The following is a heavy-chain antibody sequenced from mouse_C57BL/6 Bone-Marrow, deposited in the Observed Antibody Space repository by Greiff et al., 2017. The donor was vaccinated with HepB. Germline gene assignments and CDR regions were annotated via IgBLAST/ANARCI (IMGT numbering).Heavy chain of an antibody. CDR1: GYTFTSYW. V-gene: IGHV1-50*01. J-gene: IGHJ2*01. CDR2: IDPSDSYT. Sequence: QVQLQQPGAELVKPGASVKLSCKASGYTFTSYWMQWVKQRPGQGLEWIGEIDPSDSYTNYNQKFKGKATLTVDTSSSTAYMQLSSLTSEDSAVYYCVRSWDWGQGTTLTVSS. CDR3: VRSWD.